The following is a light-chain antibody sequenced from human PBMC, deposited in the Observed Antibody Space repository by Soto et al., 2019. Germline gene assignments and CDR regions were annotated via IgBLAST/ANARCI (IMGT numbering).Light chain of an antibody. J-gene: IGKJ5*01. CDR3: QQYNNWPPIT. V-gene: IGKV3-15*01. Sequence: EIVLTQFPATLSVSPGERATLSCRASQSVNRNLAWYRQKPGQAPSLLIYGASSRATGIPARFSGSGSGTELTLTISSLQSEDFAVYYCQQYNNWPPITFGQGTRLEIK. CDR1: QSVNRN. CDR2: GAS.